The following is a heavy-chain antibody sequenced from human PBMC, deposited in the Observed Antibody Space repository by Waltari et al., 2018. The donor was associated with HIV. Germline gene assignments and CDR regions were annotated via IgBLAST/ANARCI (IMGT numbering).Heavy chain of an antibody. V-gene: IGHV1-69*04. CDR1: GGTFTSYG. CDR3: ARGAAAGNHFYYGMDV. CDR2: IIPILGIT. Sequence: QVQLVQSGAEVKKPGSSVKVSCKASGGTFTSYGISWGRQDPGQGLEWMGRIIPILGITNYAQKFQGRVTITADKSTSTAYMELRSLRSEDTAVYYCARGAAAGNHFYYGMDVWGQGTTVTVSS. J-gene: IGHJ6*02. D-gene: IGHD6-13*01.